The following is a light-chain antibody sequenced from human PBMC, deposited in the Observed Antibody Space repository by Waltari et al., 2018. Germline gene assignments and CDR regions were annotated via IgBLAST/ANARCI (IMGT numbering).Light chain of an antibody. CDR3: CSYGGSYSFVV. CDR2: DVT. J-gene: IGLJ2*01. Sequence: QSALTQPRPVSGSPGQSVTISCTGTSSDFGGHHYLSRYQQHPGKATKLIIYDVTKQPSGVPDRFSGSKSGNTASLTISGLQAEDEADYYCCSYGGSYSFVVFGGGTKLTVL. CDR1: SSDFGGHHY. V-gene: IGLV2-11*01.